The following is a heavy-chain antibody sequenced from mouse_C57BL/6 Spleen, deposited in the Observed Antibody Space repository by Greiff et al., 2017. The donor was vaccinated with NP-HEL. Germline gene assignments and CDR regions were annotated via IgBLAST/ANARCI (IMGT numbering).Heavy chain of an antibody. J-gene: IGHJ2*01. V-gene: IGHV2-2*01. CDR1: GFSLTSYG. CDR2: IWSGGST. CDR3: AREEDYSNYYYFDY. Sequence: QVQLQQSGPGLVQPSQSLSITCTVSGFSLTSYGVHWVRQSPGKGLEWLGVIWSGGSTDYNAAFISRLSISKDNSKSQVFFKMNSLQADDTAIYYCAREEDYSNYYYFDYWGQGTTLTVSS. D-gene: IGHD2-5*01.